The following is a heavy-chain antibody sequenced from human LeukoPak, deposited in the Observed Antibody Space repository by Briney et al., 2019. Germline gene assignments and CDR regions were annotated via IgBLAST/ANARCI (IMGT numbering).Heavy chain of an antibody. CDR1: GGSISNGGSY. Sequence: SETLSLTCTVSGGSISNGGSYWRWLRQHPGKGLECLGYIYYSGSTYYNPSHKPRVTLSVDTSKNQFSLKLSSETAADTAVYYCSIDGGQGSGWLQYIVYRGARTLGTVSP. D-gene: IGHD6-19*01. J-gene: IGHJ4*02. CDR2: IYYSGST. V-gene: IGHV4-31*03. CDR3: SIDGGQGSGWLQYIVY.